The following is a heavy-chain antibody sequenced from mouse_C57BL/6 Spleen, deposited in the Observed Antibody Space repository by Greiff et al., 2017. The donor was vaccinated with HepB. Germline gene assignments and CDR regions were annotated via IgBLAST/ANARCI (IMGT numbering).Heavy chain of an antibody. CDR2: SRNKANDYTT. Sequence: EVQLVESGGGLVQSGRSLRLSCATSGFTFSDFYMEWVRQAPGKGLEWIAASRNKANDYTTEYSASVKGRFIVSRDTSQSILYLQMNALRAEDTAIYYCARGYGDFFAYWGQGTLVTVSA. J-gene: IGHJ3*01. CDR3: ARGYGDFFAY. CDR1: GFTFSDFY. V-gene: IGHV7-1*01. D-gene: IGHD2-13*01.